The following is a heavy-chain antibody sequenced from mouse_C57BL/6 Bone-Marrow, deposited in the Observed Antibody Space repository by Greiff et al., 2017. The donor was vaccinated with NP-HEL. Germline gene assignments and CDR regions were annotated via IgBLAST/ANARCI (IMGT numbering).Heavy chain of an antibody. J-gene: IGHJ1*03. D-gene: IGHD1-1*01. V-gene: IGHV1-42*01. Sequence: VQLQQSGPELVKPGASVKISCKASGYSFTGYYMNWVKQSPEKSLEWIGEINPSTGGTTYNQKFKAKATLTVDKSSSTAYMQLKSLTSEDSAVYYCARPLYYGSSAYWYFDVWGTGTTVTVSS. CDR2: INPSTGGT. CDR1: GYSFTGYY. CDR3: ARPLYYGSSAYWYFDV.